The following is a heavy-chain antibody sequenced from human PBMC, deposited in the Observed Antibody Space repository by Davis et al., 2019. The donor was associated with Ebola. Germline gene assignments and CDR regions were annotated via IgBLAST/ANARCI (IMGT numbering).Heavy chain of an antibody. CDR3: ARADSSSWHMDLYYYYGMDV. Sequence: ASVKVSCKASGYTFTSYGISWVRQAPGQGLEWMGWISAYNGNTNYAQKLQGRVTMTTDTSTSTAYMELRSLRTDDTAVYYCARADSSSWHMDLYYYYGMDVWGQGTTVTVSS. J-gene: IGHJ6*02. CDR2: ISAYNGNT. CDR1: GYTFTSYG. D-gene: IGHD6-13*01. V-gene: IGHV1-18*01.